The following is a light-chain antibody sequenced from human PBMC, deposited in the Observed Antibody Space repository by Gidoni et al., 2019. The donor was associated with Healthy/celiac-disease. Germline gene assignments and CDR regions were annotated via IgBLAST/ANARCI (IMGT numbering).Light chain of an antibody. CDR3: QQYNSYRT. V-gene: IGKV1-5*03. CDR1: QSISSW. J-gene: IGKJ1*01. Sequence: DIQLPQSPSTLSASVGDRVTITCRASQSISSWLAWYQQKPGKAPKLLIYKASSLESGVPSRFSGSGSGTEFTLTISSLKPDDFATYYCQQYNSYRTFGQGTKVEIK. CDR2: KAS.